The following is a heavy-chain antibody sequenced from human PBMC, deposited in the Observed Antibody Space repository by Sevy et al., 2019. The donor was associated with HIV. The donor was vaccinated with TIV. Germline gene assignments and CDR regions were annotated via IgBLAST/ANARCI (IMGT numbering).Heavy chain of an antibody. J-gene: IGHJ6*02. CDR3: ARGEGRHYGSGVLGYYYYGMDV. V-gene: IGHV4-59*01. CDR1: GGSISSYH. CDR2: IYYSGST. D-gene: IGHD3-10*01. Sequence: SETLSLTCTVSGGSISSYHWSWIRQPPGKGLEWIGYIYYSGSTNYNPSLKSRVTISVDTSKNQFSLKLSSVTAADTAVYYCARGEGRHYGSGVLGYYYYGMDVWGQGTTVTVSS.